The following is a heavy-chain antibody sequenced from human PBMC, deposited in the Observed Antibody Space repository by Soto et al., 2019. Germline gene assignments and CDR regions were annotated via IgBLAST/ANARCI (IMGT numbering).Heavy chain of an antibody. D-gene: IGHD3-3*01. CDR1: GYTFTGYY. CDR2: INPNSGDT. J-gene: IGHJ3*02. CDR3: AREDTIFGVVIIDDAFDI. V-gene: IGHV1-2*02. Sequence: GASVKVSCKASGYTFTGYYMHWVRQAPGQGLEWMGWINPNSGDTNYAQKLQGRVTMTTDTSTSTAYMELRSLRSDDTAVYYCAREDTIFGVVIIDDAFDIWGQGTMVTVSS.